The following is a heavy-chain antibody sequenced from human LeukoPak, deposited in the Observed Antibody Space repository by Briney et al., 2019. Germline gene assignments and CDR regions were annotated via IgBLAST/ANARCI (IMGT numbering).Heavy chain of an antibody. V-gene: IGHV3-30*03. Sequence: PGGSLRLSCAASGFTFSSYGMHWVRQAPGKGLEWVAVISYDGSNKYYADSVKGRFTISRDNSKNTLYLQMNSLRAEDTAVYYCARAVGQDYGGKREYYFDYWGQGTLVTVSS. J-gene: IGHJ4*02. CDR2: ISYDGSNK. D-gene: IGHD4-23*01. CDR3: ARAVGQDYGGKREYYFDY. CDR1: GFTFSSYG.